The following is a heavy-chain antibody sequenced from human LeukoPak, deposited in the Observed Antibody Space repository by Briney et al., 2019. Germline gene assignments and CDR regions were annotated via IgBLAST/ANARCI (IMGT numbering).Heavy chain of an antibody. CDR1: GYSFTSYW. V-gene: IGHV5-51*01. D-gene: IGHD5-18*01. Sequence: GESLKISCKGSGYSFTSYWIGWVRQMPGKGLEWMGIIYPGDSDTRYSPSFQGQVTISADKSISTAYLQWSSLKASDTAMYYCARNRRGYSYNDAFDIWGQGTKVTVSS. CDR3: ARNRRGYSYNDAFDI. CDR2: IYPGDSDT. J-gene: IGHJ3*02.